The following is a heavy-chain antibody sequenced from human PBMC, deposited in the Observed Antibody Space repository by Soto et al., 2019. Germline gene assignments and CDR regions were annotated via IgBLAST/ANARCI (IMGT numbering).Heavy chain of an antibody. D-gene: IGHD3-10*01. CDR1: GFTFSSYG. CDR2: IWYDGSNK. Sequence: GGSLRLSCAASGFTFSSYGMHWVRQAPGKGLEWVAVIWYDGSNKYYADSVKGRFTISRDNSKNTLYLQMNSLRAEDTAVYYCARDDRVRAVYYYYYGMDVWGQGTTVTVSS. CDR3: ARDDRVRAVYYYYYGMDV. J-gene: IGHJ6*02. V-gene: IGHV3-33*01.